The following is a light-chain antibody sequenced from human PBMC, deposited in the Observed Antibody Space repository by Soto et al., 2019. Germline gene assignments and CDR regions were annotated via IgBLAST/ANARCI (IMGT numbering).Light chain of an antibody. V-gene: IGLV2-14*01. CDR2: EVR. CDR1: SSDVGSYNY. CDR3: QSYDSSLSGTSWV. Sequence: QSALTQPASVSGSPGQSITISCTGTSSDVGSYNYVSWYQQHPGKAPKLMIYEVRNRPSGVSDRFSGSKSGKTASLAITGLQAEDEADYYCQSYDSSLSGTSWVFGGGTKLTVL. J-gene: IGLJ3*02.